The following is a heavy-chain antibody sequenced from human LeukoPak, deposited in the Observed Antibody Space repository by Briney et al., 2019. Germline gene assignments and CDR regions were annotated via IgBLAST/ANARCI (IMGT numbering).Heavy chain of an antibody. D-gene: IGHD3-22*01. CDR3: ARGNHYYDSSAYLAWESFQH. J-gene: IGHJ1*01. CDR2: INHSGST. CDR1: GGSFSGYY. V-gene: IGHV4-34*01. Sequence: MTSETLSLTCAVYGGSFSGYYWSWIRQPPGKGLEWIGEINHSGSTNYNPSLKSRVTISVDTSKNQFSLKLSSVTAADTAVYYCARGNHYYDSSAYLAWESFQHWGQGTLVTVSS.